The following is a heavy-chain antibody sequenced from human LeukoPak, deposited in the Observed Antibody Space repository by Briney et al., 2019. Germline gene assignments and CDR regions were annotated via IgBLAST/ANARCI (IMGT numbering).Heavy chain of an antibody. J-gene: IGHJ3*02. V-gene: IGHV4-4*02. D-gene: IGHD3-10*01. CDR3: ARGPGGLITTVRGASLGAFDI. CDR1: GGSISSSNW. CDR2: IYHSGST. Sequence: PSETLSLTCAVSGGSISSSNWWSWVRQPPGKGLEWIGEIYHSGSTNYNPSLKSRVTISVDKSKNQFSLKLSSVTAADTAVYYCARGPGGLITTVRGASLGAFDIWGQGTMVTVSS.